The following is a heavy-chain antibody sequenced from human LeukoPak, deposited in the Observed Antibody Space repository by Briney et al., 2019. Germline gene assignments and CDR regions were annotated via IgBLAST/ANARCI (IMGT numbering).Heavy chain of an antibody. Sequence: PGGSLRLSCAASGLTFSTYNMNWVRQAPGKGLEWLSVIYGGGSTHYAESVRGRFTISRDNSKNTLFLQMNSLRAEDTAMHYCATRVYSGYDDYWGQGTLVTVSS. V-gene: IGHV3-53*01. CDR3: ATRVYSGYDDY. D-gene: IGHD5-12*01. CDR2: IYGGGST. J-gene: IGHJ4*02. CDR1: GLTFSTYN.